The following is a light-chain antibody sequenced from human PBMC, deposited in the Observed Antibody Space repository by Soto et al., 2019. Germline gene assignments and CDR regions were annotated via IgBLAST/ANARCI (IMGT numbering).Light chain of an antibody. CDR1: RSDGGGYDY. CDR2: DVT. V-gene: IGLV2-14*01. J-gene: IGLJ1*01. Sequence: LTQFASFLGSPGYSITFSCVATRSDGGGYDYVSWYQHHPAKGPKVMIYDVTNRPSGVSNRFFGSKSGKTASLTIPELLAEDVADYDRSVFTNGTTCDIGTGRKVTVL. CDR3: SVFTNGTTCD.